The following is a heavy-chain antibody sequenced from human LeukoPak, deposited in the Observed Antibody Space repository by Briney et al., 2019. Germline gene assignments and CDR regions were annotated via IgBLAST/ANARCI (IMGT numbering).Heavy chain of an antibody. CDR2: IYHSGST. D-gene: IGHD6-19*01. CDR3: ARVGGHDSIAVAGLGY. CDR1: GYSISSGYY. J-gene: IGHJ4*02. V-gene: IGHV4-38-2*02. Sequence: SETLSLTCTVSGYSISSGYYWGWIRQPPGKGLEWIGGIYHSGSTYYNPSLKSRVTISVDTSKNQFSLKLSSVTAADTAVYYCARVGGHDSIAVAGLGYWGQGTLVTVSS.